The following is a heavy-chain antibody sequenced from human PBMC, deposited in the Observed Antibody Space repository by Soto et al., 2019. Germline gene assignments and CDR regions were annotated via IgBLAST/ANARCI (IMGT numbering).Heavy chain of an antibody. CDR2: ISAYNGNT. J-gene: IGHJ5*02. Sequence: ASVKVSCKASGYTFTSYGISWVRQAPGQGLEWMGWISAYNGNTNYAQKLQGRVTMTTDTSTSTAYMELRSLRSDDTAVYYCARDHPSSYCTNGVCLGWFDPWGQGTLVTVSS. CDR1: GYTFTSYG. D-gene: IGHD2-8*01. V-gene: IGHV1-18*04. CDR3: ARDHPSSYCTNGVCLGWFDP.